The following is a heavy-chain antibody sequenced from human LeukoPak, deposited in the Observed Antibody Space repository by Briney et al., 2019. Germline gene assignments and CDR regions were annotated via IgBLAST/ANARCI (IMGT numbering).Heavy chain of an antibody. CDR2: IKQDGSEK. Sequence: GRSLRLSCALSGFTSTNYWMAWVRQAPGKGLEWVANIKQDGSEKYYVDSVKGRFTISRDNAKNSLYLQMNSLRGEDTPVYYCATHSVGLLPIATFDYWGQGTLVTVSS. CDR3: ATHSVGLLPIATFDY. J-gene: IGHJ4*02. V-gene: IGHV3-7*01. D-gene: IGHD1-26*01. CDR1: GFTSTNYW.